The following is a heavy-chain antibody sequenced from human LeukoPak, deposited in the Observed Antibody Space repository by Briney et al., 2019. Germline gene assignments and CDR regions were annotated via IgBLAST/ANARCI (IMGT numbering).Heavy chain of an antibody. CDR1: GFTFSTYA. V-gene: IGHV3-23*01. CDR2: ISDSGGNT. J-gene: IGHJ4*02. D-gene: IGHD6-19*01. CDR3: AKRNSRGWWYFDY. Sequence: GGSLRLSCAASGFTFSTYAMNWVRQAPGKGLEWVSGISDSGGNTHYADSVKGRFTISRDNSKNTLYLQTNSLRAEDTAVYYCAKRNSRGWWYFDYWGQGTLVPVSS.